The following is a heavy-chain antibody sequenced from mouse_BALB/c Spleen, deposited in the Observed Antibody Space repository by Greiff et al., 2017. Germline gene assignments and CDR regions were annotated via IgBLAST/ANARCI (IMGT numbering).Heavy chain of an antibody. CDR3: TGGGRYEAWFAY. CDR2: IRLKSNNYAT. CDR1: GFTFSNYW. Sequence: EVQLQQSGGGLVQPGGSMKLSCVASGFTFSNYWMNWVRQSPEKGLEWVAEIRLKSNNYATHYAESVKGRFTISRDDSKSSVYLQMNNLRAEDTGIYYCTGGGRYEAWFAYWGQGTLVTVSA. D-gene: IGHD2-14*01. V-gene: IGHV6-6*02. J-gene: IGHJ3*01.